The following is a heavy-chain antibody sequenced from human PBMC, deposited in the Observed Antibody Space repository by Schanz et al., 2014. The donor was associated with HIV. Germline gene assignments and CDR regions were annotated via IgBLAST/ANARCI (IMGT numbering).Heavy chain of an antibody. CDR1: GVTFDSYA. CDR3: ARDRYYDH. D-gene: IGHD3-10*01. Sequence: QVQLVQSGAEVKKPGSSVKVSCKASGVTFDSYAISWVRQAPGQGLEWMGGIVLALRTANYVQKLQGRTTISADESTNTVYLELSSLRLEDTAVYYCARDRYYDHWGQGTLVTVSS. J-gene: IGHJ4*02. V-gene: IGHV1-69*01. CDR2: IVLALRTA.